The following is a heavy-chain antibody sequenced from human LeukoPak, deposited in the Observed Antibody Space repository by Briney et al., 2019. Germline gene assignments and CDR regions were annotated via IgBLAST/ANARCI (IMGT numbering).Heavy chain of an antibody. D-gene: IGHD6-19*01. J-gene: IGHJ4*02. V-gene: IGHV3-7*01. Sequence: GGSLRLSCAASGFIFNTHWMNWVRQAPGKGLEWVASINQDGSEEKYVDSVKGRFTISRDNARNSLFLQMNNLRAEDTAVYYCARDPEEWLVPIDSWDQGALVTVSS. CDR1: GFIFNTHW. CDR2: INQDGSEE. CDR3: ARDPEEWLVPIDS.